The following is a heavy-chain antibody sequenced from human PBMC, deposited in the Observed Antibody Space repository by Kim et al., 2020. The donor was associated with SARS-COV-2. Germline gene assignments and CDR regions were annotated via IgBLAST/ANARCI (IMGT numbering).Heavy chain of an antibody. D-gene: IGHD3-9*01. V-gene: IGHV4-39*02. CDR3: AREVDWLLSYYGMDV. Sequence: SETLSLTCTVSGGSISSSSYYWGWIRQPPGKGLEWIGSIYYSGSTYYNPSLKSRVTISVDTSKNQFSLKLSSVTAADTAVYYCAREVDWLLSYYGMDVWGQGTTVTVSS. J-gene: IGHJ6*02. CDR1: GGSISSSSYY. CDR2: IYYSGST.